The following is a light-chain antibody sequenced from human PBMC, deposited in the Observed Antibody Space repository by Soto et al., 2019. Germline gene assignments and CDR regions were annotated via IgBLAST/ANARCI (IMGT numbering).Light chain of an antibody. Sequence: EIVLTQSPGTLSLSPGERATLSCRASQSVGRNYLAWYQQKLGQAPRLLIHGASSRATGIPDRFSGSGSGTDFTLTISRLDPEDFAVYYCQQYASSPLTFGGGTEVEIK. J-gene: IGKJ4*01. CDR2: GAS. V-gene: IGKV3-20*01. CDR3: QQYASSPLT. CDR1: QSVGRNY.